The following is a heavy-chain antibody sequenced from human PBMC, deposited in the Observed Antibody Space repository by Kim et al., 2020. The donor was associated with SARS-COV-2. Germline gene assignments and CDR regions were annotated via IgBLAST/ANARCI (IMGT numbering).Heavy chain of an antibody. CDR3: ARNHLKSGSNPVDY. D-gene: IGHD1-26*01. V-gene: IGHV3-74*01. Sequence: GNAVKCRFTISRDNDKATVYLQMNSLRAEDTAVYYCARNHLKSGSNPVDYWGQGTLVTVSS. J-gene: IGHJ4*02.